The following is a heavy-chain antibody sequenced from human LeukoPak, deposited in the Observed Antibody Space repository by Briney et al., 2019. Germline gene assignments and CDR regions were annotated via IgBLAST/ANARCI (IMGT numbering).Heavy chain of an antibody. CDR1: GFTFSSYS. Sequence: KPGGSLRLSCAASGFTFSSYSMNWVRQAPGKGLGWVSSISSSSSYIYYADSVKGRFTISRDNAKNSLYLQMNSLRAEDTAVYYCARVDDYGDREGAFDIWGQGTMVTVSS. V-gene: IGHV3-21*01. CDR3: ARVDDYGDREGAFDI. J-gene: IGHJ3*02. CDR2: ISSSSSYI. D-gene: IGHD4-17*01.